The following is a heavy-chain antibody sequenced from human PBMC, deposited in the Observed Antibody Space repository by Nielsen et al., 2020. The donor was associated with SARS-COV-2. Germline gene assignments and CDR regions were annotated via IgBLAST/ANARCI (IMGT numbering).Heavy chain of an antibody. V-gene: IGHV4-34*01. Sequence: WIRQPPGKGLEWIGEINHSGSTNYNPSLKSRGTISVDTSENQFSLKLSSVTAADTAVYYCARGVSLGHSSNWYISGDWFDPWGQGTLVTVSS. CDR3: ARGVSLGHSSNWYISGDWFDP. CDR2: INHSGST. D-gene: IGHD6-13*01. J-gene: IGHJ5*02.